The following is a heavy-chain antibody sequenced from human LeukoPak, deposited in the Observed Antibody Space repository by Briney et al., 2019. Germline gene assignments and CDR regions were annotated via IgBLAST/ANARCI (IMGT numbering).Heavy chain of an antibody. CDR1: GGSISSGSYY. J-gene: IGHJ5*02. Sequence: PSETLSHTCTVSGGSISSGSYYWSWIRQPAGKGLEWIGRIYTSGSTNYNPSLKSRVTISVDTSQNQFSLKLTSVTAADTAVYYCARVTIFGVVFDPWGQGTLVTVSS. D-gene: IGHD3-3*01. CDR2: IYTSGST. CDR3: ARVTIFGVVFDP. V-gene: IGHV4-61*02.